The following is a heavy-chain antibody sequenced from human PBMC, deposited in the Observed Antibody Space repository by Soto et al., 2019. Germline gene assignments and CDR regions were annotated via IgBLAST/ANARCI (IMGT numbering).Heavy chain of an antibody. CDR3: ARGRRPYYDILTGFSGTGWFDP. J-gene: IGHJ5*02. CDR2: INHSGST. Sequence: SETLSLTCAVYGGSFSGYYWSWIRQPPGKGLEWIGEINHSGSTNYNPSLKSRVIISVDTSKNQFSLKLSSVTAADTAVYYCARGRRPYYDILTGFSGTGWFDPWGQGTLVTFSS. V-gene: IGHV4-34*01. CDR1: GGSFSGYY. D-gene: IGHD3-9*01.